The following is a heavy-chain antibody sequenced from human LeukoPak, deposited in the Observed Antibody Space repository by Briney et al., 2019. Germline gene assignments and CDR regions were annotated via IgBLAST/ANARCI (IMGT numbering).Heavy chain of an antibody. CDR2: IYSDGTT. CDR3: ARDQPPESGWYVGLWDY. D-gene: IGHD6-19*01. J-gene: IGHJ4*02. CDR1: GFTFSSNY. Sequence: GGSPRLSCAASGFTFSSNYMSWVRQAPGKGLEWVSVIYSDGTTYYADSVKGRFTISRDNSKNTVHLQMSSLRPEDTAVYYCARDQPPESGWYVGLWDYWGQGALVTVSS. V-gene: IGHV3-53*01.